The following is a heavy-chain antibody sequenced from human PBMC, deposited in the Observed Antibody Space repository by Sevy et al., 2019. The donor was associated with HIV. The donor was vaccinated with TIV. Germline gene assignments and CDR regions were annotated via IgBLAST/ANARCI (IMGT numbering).Heavy chain of an antibody. D-gene: IGHD6-13*01. Sequence: GESLKISCAASGFTFSSFSMNWVRQAPGKGPEWISYISTRSSAIYYADSMKGRFTISRDNSKNSLYLQMSSLRAEDTAVYYCARESASGTPGGVYYYYYNMDVWGQGTTVTVSS. V-gene: IGHV3-48*01. CDR3: ARESASGTPGGVYYYYYNMDV. CDR1: GFTFSSFS. J-gene: IGHJ6*02. CDR2: ISTRSSAI.